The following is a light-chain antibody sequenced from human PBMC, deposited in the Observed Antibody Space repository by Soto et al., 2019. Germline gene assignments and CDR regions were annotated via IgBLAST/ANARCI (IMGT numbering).Light chain of an antibody. J-gene: IGLJ1*01. CDR1: NSNIGNNA. V-gene: IGLV1-44*01. Sequence: QSVLTQPPSASGTPGQRVTISCSGSNSNIGNNAVNWYQQLPGTAPKLLIYSNNKRPSGVPDRFSGSKSGTSASLAISGLQSEAEADYYCAAWDDSLNGVLFGTGTKVTVL. CDR2: SNN. CDR3: AAWDDSLNGVL.